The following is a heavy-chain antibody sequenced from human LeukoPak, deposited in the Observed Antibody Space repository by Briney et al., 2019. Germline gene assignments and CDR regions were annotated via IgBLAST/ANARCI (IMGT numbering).Heavy chain of an antibody. J-gene: IGHJ5*02. CDR3: ARVRVDIVVVPALNWFDP. CDR1: GYSISSGYY. Sequence: SETLSLTCTVSGYSISSGYYWGWIRQPPGKGLEWIGSIYHSGSTYYNPSLKSRVTISVDTSKNQFSLKLSSVTAADTAVYYCARVRVDIVVVPALNWFDPWGQGTLVTVSS. CDR2: IYHSGST. V-gene: IGHV4-38-2*02. D-gene: IGHD2-2*01.